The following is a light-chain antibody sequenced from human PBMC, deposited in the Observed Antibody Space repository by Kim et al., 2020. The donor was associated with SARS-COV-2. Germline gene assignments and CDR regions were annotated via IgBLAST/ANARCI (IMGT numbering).Light chain of an antibody. J-gene: IGLJ3*02. CDR2: EKN. Sequence: SSELTQDPAVSVALGQTVRITCQGDSLRSYYASWYQQKPGQAPLLVLYEKNNRPSGIPDRFSGSSSGNTASLTITGAQAEDEADYYCNSRESGVNHVGFG. CDR3: NSRESGVNHVG. CDR1: SLRSYY. V-gene: IGLV3-19*01.